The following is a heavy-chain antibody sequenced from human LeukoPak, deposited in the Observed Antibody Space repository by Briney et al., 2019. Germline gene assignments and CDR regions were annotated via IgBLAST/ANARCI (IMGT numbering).Heavy chain of an antibody. J-gene: IGHJ4*02. Sequence: GGSLRLSCAASGFTFSNYGMHWVRQAPGKGLEWVALIWCDGSNKYYADSVKGRFTISRDNSKNTLYLQMNSLRAEDTAVYYCAGSYYNVFDYWGQGTLVTVSS. CDR3: AGSYYNVFDY. D-gene: IGHD3-10*01. V-gene: IGHV3-33*01. CDR2: IWCDGSNK. CDR1: GFTFSNYG.